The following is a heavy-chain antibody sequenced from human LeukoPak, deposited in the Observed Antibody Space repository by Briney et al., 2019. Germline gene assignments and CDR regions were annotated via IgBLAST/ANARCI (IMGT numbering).Heavy chain of an antibody. V-gene: IGHV3-23*01. J-gene: IGHJ4*02. Sequence: GGSLRLSCAASGFTFSSYAMSWVRQAPGKGLEWVSAISGSGGSTYYADSVKGRFTISRDNSKNTLYLQMNSLRAEDTAVYYCAKQMGRISGTTRALDYWGQGTLVTVSS. CDR3: AKQMGRISGTTRALDY. CDR2: ISGSGGST. D-gene: IGHD1-7*01. CDR1: GFTFSSYA.